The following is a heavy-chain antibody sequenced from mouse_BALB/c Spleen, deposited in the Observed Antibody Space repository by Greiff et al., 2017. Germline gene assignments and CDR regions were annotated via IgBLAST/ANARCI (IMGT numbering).Heavy chain of an antibody. Sequence: EVQGVESGGGLVKPGGSLKLSCAASGFTFSSYAMSWVRQTPEKRLEWVASISSGGSTYYPDSVKGRFTISRDNARNILYLQMSSLRSEDTAMYYCASYDYDGGIDYWGQGTTLTVSS. J-gene: IGHJ2*01. V-gene: IGHV5-6-5*01. CDR1: GFTFSSYA. D-gene: IGHD2-4*01. CDR2: ISSGGST. CDR3: ASYDYDGGIDY.